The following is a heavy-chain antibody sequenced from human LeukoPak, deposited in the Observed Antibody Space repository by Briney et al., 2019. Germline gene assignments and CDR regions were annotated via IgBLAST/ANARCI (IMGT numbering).Heavy chain of an antibody. CDR1: GGSTSSFS. Sequence: ETLSPTWTVSGGSTSSFSGSCIRQPPGNGMEWIGYIYYSGSTNYNPSLKSRVTISVDTSKNQFSLKLSSVTAADTAVYYCARFAALPFDYWGQGTLVTVSS. J-gene: IGHJ4*02. D-gene: IGHD6-6*01. V-gene: IGHV4-59*12. CDR2: IYYSGST. CDR3: ARFAALPFDY.